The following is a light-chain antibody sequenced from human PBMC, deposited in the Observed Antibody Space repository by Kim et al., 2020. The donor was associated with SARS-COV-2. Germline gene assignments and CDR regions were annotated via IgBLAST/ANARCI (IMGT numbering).Light chain of an antibody. CDR1: LPALCSYTL. Sequence: PCPSIPISFTRTLPALCSYTLVSLYPPPPRKAPNLLIYELPNRPSGVSNRFSASTSGNTASLTISGLQAEDEADYYCCSYAGRSTLFGGGTQLTVL. CDR3: CSYAGRSTL. J-gene: IGLJ2*01. CDR2: ELP. V-gene: IGLV2-23*02.